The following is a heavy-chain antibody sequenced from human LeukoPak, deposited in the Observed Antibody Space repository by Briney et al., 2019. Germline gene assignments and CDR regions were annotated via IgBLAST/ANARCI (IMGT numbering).Heavy chain of an antibody. Sequence: GGSLRLSCAASGLTFSSYSMNWVRQAPGKGLEGVSYISSRSATISYADSVKGRFTIYRDNAKTSLYLQMNSLRAEDTAVYYCARDPLSSSSFDLWGQGTLVTVSS. V-gene: IGHV3-48*01. D-gene: IGHD6-13*01. CDR1: GLTFSSYS. CDR3: ARDPLSSSSFDL. J-gene: IGHJ4*02. CDR2: ISSRSATI.